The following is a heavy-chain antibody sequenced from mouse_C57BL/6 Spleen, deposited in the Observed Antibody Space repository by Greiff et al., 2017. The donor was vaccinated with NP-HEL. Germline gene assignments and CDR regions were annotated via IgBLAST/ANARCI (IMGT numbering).Heavy chain of an antibody. J-gene: IGHJ3*01. CDR2: IDPSDSYT. D-gene: IGHD1-2*01. CDR1: GYTFTSYW. V-gene: IGHV1-69*01. Sequence: VQLQQPGAELVMPGASVKLSCKASGYTFTSYWMHWVKQRPGQGLEWIGEIDPSDSYTNYNQKFKGKSTLTVDKSSSPAYLQLSSLTSEDSAVYYGESRAFYDYGFGDWGQGTLVTVAA. CDR3: ESRAFYDYGFGD.